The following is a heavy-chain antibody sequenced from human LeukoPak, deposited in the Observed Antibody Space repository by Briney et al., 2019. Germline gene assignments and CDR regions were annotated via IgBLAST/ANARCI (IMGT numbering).Heavy chain of an antibody. J-gene: IGHJ6*02. D-gene: IGHD3-10*01. CDR1: GGSFSGYY. CDR2: INHSGST. Sequence: TSETLSLTCAVYGGSFSGYYWSWIRQPPGKGLEWIGEINHSGSTNYNPSLKSRVTISVDTSKNQFSLKLSSVTAADTAVYYCARGRGSGSLAEYGMDVWGQGTTVTVSS. V-gene: IGHV4-34*01. CDR3: ARGRGSGSLAEYGMDV.